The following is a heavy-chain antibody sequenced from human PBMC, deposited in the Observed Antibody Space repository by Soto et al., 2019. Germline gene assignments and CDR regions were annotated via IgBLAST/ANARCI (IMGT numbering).Heavy chain of an antibody. CDR3: ARGSPVQLERRPYNWFDP. Sequence: SETLSLTCTVSGGSIGSGGYYWSWIRQHPGKGLEWIGYIYYSGSTYYNPSLKSRVTISVDTSKNQFSLKLSSVTAADTAVYYCARGSPVQLERRPYNWFDPWGQGTLVTVSS. CDR1: GGSIGSGGYY. D-gene: IGHD1-1*01. V-gene: IGHV4-31*03. J-gene: IGHJ5*02. CDR2: IYYSGST.